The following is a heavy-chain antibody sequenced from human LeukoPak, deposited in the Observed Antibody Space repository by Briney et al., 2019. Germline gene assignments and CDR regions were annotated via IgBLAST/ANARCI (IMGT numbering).Heavy chain of an antibody. CDR1: GFTFSSYS. D-gene: IGHD3-3*01. J-gene: IGHJ4*02. Sequence: GGSLRLSCAASGFTFSSYSMNWVRQAPGKGLEWISYISSSSSTIYYADSVKGRFTISRDNAKNSLYLQMNSLRAEDTAVYYCARDLRFLEWVPDYWGQGTLVTVSS. CDR3: ARDLRFLEWVPDY. CDR2: ISSSSSTI. V-gene: IGHV3-48*01.